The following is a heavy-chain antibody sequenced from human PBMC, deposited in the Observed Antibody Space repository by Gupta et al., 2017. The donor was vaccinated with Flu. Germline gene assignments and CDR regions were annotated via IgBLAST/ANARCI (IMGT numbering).Heavy chain of an antibody. CDR3: AKEWVEMAMKLDAFDI. CDR1: GFTFSSYG. CDR2: ISYDGSNK. D-gene: IGHD5-24*01. J-gene: IGHJ3*02. V-gene: IGHV3-30*18. Sequence: QVQLVESGGGVVQPGRSLRLSCAASGFTFSSYGMHWVRQAPGKGLEWVAVISYDGSNKYYADSVKGRFTISRDNSKNTLYLQMNSLRAEDTAVYYCAKEWVEMAMKLDAFDIWGQGTMVTVSS.